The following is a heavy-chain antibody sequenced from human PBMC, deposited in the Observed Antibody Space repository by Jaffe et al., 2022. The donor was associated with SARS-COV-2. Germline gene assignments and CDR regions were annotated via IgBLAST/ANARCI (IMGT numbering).Heavy chain of an antibody. D-gene: IGHD5-18*01. J-gene: IGHJ2*01. CDR1: GFIFSSYG. Sequence: QVQLVESGGGVVQPGRSLRLSCAASGFIFSSYGMHWVRQAPGKGLEWVAVIWYDGTNQYYADSVKGRFTISRDDSKNTLYLQMNSLRAEDTAVYYCARDKGIHLLLNWYFDLWGRGTLVTVSS. V-gene: IGHV3-33*01. CDR2: IWYDGTNQ. CDR3: ARDKGIHLLLNWYFDL.